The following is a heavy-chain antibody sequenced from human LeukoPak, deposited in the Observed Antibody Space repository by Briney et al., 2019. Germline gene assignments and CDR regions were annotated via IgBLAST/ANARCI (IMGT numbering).Heavy chain of an antibody. CDR1: GFTFSTYA. D-gene: IGHD2-2*01. CDR3: ARDSAHIVVVPVVIPPGLDNWFDP. CDR2: ISYDGSNK. Sequence: GGSLRLSCAASGFTFSTYAMSWVRQAPGKGLEWVAVISYDGSNKYYADSVKGRFTISRDNSKNTLYLQMNSLRAEDTAVYYCARDSAHIVVVPVVIPPGLDNWFDPWGQGTLVTVSS. V-gene: IGHV3-30-3*01. J-gene: IGHJ5*02.